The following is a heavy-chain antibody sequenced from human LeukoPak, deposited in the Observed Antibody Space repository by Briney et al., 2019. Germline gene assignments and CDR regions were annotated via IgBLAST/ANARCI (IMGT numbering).Heavy chain of an antibody. V-gene: IGHV5-51*01. CDR3: ASYDSSGSYFDY. J-gene: IGHJ4*02. CDR1: RYSFTSYW. D-gene: IGHD3-22*01. CDR2: VNLGDSDT. Sequence: GESLQISCQGSRYSFTSYWIGWVRQMPGKGLEWMGVVNLGDSDTRYSPSFRGQVTISADKSISTAYLQWSSLKASDTAMYYCASYDSSGSYFDYWGQGTLGSVSS.